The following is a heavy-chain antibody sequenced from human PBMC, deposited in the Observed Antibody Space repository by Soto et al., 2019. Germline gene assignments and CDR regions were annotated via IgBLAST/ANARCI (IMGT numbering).Heavy chain of an antibody. D-gene: IGHD4-17*01. CDR3: ARDKYGDQYYFDY. CDR2: ISSTGSTI. J-gene: IGHJ4*02. V-gene: IGHV3-48*03. CDR1: GFTFSSYE. Sequence: GSLRLSCAASGFTFSSYEMNWVRQAPGKGLEWVSYISSTGSTIYYADSVKGRFTITRDNAKNSLYLQMNSLRAEDTAVYYCARDKYGDQYYFDYWGQGTLVTVSS.